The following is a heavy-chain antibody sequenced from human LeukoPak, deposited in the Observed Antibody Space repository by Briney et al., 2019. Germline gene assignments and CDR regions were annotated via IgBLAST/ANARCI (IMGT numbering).Heavy chain of an antibody. Sequence: SETLSLTCTVSGGSISNFHWGRIRQPPVKGLEWIGYIYYSGSFNYNPSLKSRVTISVDTSKNQFSLKLSSVTAADTAVYYCARFKGSAPPYYFDYWGQGTVVTVSS. V-gene: IGHV4-59*08. CDR1: GGSISNFH. CDR3: ARFKGSAPPYYFDY. J-gene: IGHJ4*02. CDR2: IYYSGSF.